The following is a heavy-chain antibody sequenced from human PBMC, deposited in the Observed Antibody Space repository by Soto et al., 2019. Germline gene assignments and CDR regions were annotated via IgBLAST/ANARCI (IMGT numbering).Heavy chain of an antibody. Sequence: SLRLSCAASGFTFSSYAMHWVRQAPGKGLEWVAVISYDGSNKYYADSVKGRFTISRDNSKNTLYLQMNSLRAEDTAVYYCARDGPWEGYTTNYYYYYGMDVWGQGTTVTVSS. CDR3: ARDGPWEGYTTNYYYYYGMDV. D-gene: IGHD1-26*01. V-gene: IGHV3-30-3*01. J-gene: IGHJ6*02. CDR2: ISYDGSNK. CDR1: GFTFSSYA.